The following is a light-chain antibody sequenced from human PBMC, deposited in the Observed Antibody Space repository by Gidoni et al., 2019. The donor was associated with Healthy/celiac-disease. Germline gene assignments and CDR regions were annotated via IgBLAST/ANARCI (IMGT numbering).Light chain of an antibody. J-gene: IGKJ1*01. CDR3: QQYNSYPRT. Sequence: DIQMTQSPSTLSASVGASVTITFRASQSISSWLAWYQQKPGKAPKLLIYKASSVESGVPSSFSGSGSGTEFTLTISSLQPDDFATYYCQQYNSYPRTFGQGTKVEIK. CDR1: QSISSW. CDR2: KAS. V-gene: IGKV1-5*03.